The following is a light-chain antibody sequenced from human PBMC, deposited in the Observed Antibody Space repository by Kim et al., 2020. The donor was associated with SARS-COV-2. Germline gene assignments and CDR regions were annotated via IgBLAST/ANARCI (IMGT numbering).Light chain of an antibody. J-gene: IGKJ2*01. CDR1: QGVSSSH. CDR3: QQYGSSPPYT. CDR2: GSS. Sequence: ESAPPSSRAHQGVSSSHLAWYQQKPGQAPRFLIYGSSSRATGIPDRFSGSGSGTDFTLTISRLEPEDFAVNYCQQYGSSPPYTFGQGTKLEI. V-gene: IGKV3-20*01.